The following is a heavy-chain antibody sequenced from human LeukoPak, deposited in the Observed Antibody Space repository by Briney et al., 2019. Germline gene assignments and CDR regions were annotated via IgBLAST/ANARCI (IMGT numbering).Heavy chain of an antibody. D-gene: IGHD3-10*01. CDR3: ATDNSYGSGSYYT. V-gene: IGHV4-59*01. J-gene: IGHJ4*02. CDR2: IYGSGST. Sequence: SETLSLTCTVSGASISSYYWSWIRQPPGKGLEWIGHIYGSGSTNYNPSLKSRVTLSVDTSKNQFSLKLSSVTAADTAVYYCATDNSYGSGSYYTWGQGTLVTVSS. CDR1: GASISSYY.